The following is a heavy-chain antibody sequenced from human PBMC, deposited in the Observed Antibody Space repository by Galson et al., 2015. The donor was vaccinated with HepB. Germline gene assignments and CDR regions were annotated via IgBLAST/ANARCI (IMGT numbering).Heavy chain of an antibody. CDR3: ARSHDGPDAFDI. CDR2: IDSDADK. D-gene: IGHD5-24*01. J-gene: IGHJ3*02. V-gene: IGHV2-70*01. Sequence: PSLVKPTQTLTLTCTFSGSSLSTSGMCVSWIRQPPGKALEWLALIDSDADKYYSTSLKTRLTISKDRSKNQVVLTMTNMDPVDTATYYCARSHDGPDAFDIWGQGTMVTVYS. CDR1: GSSLSTSGMC.